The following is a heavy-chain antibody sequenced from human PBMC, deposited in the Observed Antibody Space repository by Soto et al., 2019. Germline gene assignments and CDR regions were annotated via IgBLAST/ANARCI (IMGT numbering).Heavy chain of an antibody. Sequence: GGSLRLSCAASGFTFSSYGMHWVRQAPGKGLEWVAVIWYDGSNKYYADSVKGRFTISRDNSKNTLYLQMNSLRAEDTAVYYCARDYSGSYQFDYWGQGTLVTVSS. CDR2: IWYDGSNK. CDR1: GFTFSSYG. J-gene: IGHJ4*02. V-gene: IGHV3-33*01. D-gene: IGHD1-26*01. CDR3: ARDYSGSYQFDY.